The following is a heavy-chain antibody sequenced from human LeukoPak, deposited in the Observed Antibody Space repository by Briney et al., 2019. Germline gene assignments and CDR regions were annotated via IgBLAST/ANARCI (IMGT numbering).Heavy chain of an antibody. Sequence: GGSLRLSCAASGFTVSSNYISWVRQAPGKGLEWVSVIYSGDSTYCAESVKGRFTISRHNSKNTVYLQMNSLRAEDAAVYYCARGGYGEYVQAFDIWGQGTMVTVSS. V-gene: IGHV3-53*01. CDR2: IYSGDST. J-gene: IGHJ3*02. D-gene: IGHD4-17*01. CDR1: GFTVSSNY. CDR3: ARGGYGEYVQAFDI.